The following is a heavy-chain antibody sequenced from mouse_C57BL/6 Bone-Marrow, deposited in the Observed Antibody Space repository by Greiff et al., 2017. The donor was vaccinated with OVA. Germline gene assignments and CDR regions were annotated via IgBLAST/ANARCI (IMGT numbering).Heavy chain of an antibody. D-gene: IGHD1-1*01. CDR2: IYPGGGYT. V-gene: IGHV1-63*01. J-gene: IGHJ4*01. Sequence: QVQLQQSGAELVRPGTSVKMSCKASGYTFTNYWIGWAKQRPGHGLEWIGDIYPGGGYTNYNEKFKGKATLTADKSSSTDYMQFSSLTSEDSAIYYCARWKDYYGSSYAMDYWGQGTSVTVSS. CDR1: GYTFTNYW. CDR3: ARWKDYYGSSYAMDY.